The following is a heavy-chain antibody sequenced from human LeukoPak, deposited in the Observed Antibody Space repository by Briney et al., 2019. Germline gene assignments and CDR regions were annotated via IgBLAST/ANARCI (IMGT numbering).Heavy chain of an antibody. J-gene: IGHJ4*02. CDR3: ARDRGYAGYAHGY. Sequence: GGSLRLSYAASGFSFSNYALGWIRQAPGKGLQWVSSIINSSYIYYSDSVKGRFTISRDNTKNSLYLEMDRLSAEDTAVYYCARDRGYAGYAHGYWGQGTLVTVSS. D-gene: IGHD5-12*01. CDR2: IINSSYI. V-gene: IGHV3-21*01. CDR1: GFSFSNYA.